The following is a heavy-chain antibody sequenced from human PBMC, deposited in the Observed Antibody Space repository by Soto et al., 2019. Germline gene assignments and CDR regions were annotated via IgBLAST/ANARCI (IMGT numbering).Heavy chain of an antibody. J-gene: IGHJ4*02. Sequence: QVQLQESGPGLVKPSETLSLTCAVSGASISSYYWSWIRQPPGRGLEWIGYVDYSGSTNYNPSLKSRVTTSVDTSNRLFFLRLNSVTAADTAVYFCARHVNSDSHLDNWGQGTLVTVSS. CDR2: VDYSGST. D-gene: IGHD1-26*01. CDR1: GASISSYY. V-gene: IGHV4-59*08. CDR3: ARHVNSDSHLDN.